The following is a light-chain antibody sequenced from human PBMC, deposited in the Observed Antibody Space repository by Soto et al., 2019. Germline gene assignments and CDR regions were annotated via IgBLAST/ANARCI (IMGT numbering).Light chain of an antibody. CDR3: KQYGSYPI. Sequence: EIVLTQSPATLSLSPGERATLYCGASQSVSTNYLAWYQQKPGLAPRLLIYDAYSRATGISDRFSGSGSGKDFIPPTSRLGPEDFPWYYCKQYGSYPIFGGGPKGEF. V-gene: IGKV3D-20*01. CDR1: QSVSTNY. CDR2: DAY. J-gene: IGKJ4*01.